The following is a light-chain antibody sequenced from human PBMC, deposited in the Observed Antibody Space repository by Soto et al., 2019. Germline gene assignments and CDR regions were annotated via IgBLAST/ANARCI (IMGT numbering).Light chain of an antibody. V-gene: IGLV1-51*02. CDR2: ETN. CDR1: SSNIGNNY. J-gene: IGLJ1*01. CDR3: GTWDTSLSAGWV. Sequence: QSVLTQPPSVSAAPGQTVTISCSGSSSNIGNNYVSWYQQLPGAAPKLLIYETNRRPAGIPDRFSGSKSGTSATLAITGLQSADEADYYCGTWDTSLSAGWVFGPGNKVTVL.